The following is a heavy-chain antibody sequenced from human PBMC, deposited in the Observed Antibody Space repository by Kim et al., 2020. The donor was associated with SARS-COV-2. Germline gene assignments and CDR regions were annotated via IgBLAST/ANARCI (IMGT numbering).Heavy chain of an antibody. CDR3: ARDKGRLPDY. CDR2: IYSGGTT. CDR1: GFSVSINY. V-gene: IGHV3-66*01. Sequence: GGSLRLSCAASGFSVSINYMSWVRQAPGKGLEWVSVIYSGGTTYYADSVKGRFNISRDDSKNTVYLQMNSLRAEDTAVYYCARDKGRLPDYWGQGTLVTVSS. J-gene: IGHJ4*02. D-gene: IGHD5-12*01.